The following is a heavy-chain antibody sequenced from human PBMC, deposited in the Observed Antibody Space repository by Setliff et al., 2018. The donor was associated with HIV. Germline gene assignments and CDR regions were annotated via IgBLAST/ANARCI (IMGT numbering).Heavy chain of an antibody. V-gene: IGHV1-2*06. CDR2: IIPNSGGT. CDR1: GYTFTAYY. CDR3: AKGYTWSVVGALDV. Sequence: ASVKVSCKASGYTFTAYYMHWVRQAPGQGLEWMGRIIPNSGGTNYAQKFQGRVTMTRDTSISTAYMELSRLRSDDTAVYYCAKGYTWSVVGALDVWGQGTRVTVSS. D-gene: IGHD1-1*01. J-gene: IGHJ3*01.